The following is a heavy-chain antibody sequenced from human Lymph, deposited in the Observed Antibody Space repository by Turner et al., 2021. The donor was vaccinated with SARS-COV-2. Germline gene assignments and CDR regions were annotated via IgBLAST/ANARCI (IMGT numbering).Heavy chain of an antibody. J-gene: IGHJ4*02. CDR2: IYYSGST. CDR3: ARVVVLRRAYFDY. D-gene: IGHD2-8*01. CDR1: GGPISSGDYY. V-gene: IGHV4-30-4*01. Sequence: QVQLQESGPGLVKPSQTLSLTCTVSGGPISSGDYYRSWIRQPPGKGLEWIGYIYYSGSTYYNPSLKSRVTISVDTSKNQFSLKLSSVTAADTAVYYCARVVVLRRAYFDYWGQGTLVTVSS.